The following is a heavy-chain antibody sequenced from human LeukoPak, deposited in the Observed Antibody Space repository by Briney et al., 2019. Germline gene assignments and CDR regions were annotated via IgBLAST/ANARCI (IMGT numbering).Heavy chain of an antibody. D-gene: IGHD3-22*01. Sequence: PGGSLRLSCAACAFTFDDYGMSWVRQAPGKGLEWVSGINWNGGSTGYADSVKGRFTISRDNAKNSLYLQMNSLRAEDTALYYCARSPPPAIYYDSSGYYYFDYWGQGTLVTVSS. V-gene: IGHV3-20*04. J-gene: IGHJ4*02. CDR1: AFTFDDYG. CDR2: INWNGGST. CDR3: ARSPPPAIYYDSSGYYYFDY.